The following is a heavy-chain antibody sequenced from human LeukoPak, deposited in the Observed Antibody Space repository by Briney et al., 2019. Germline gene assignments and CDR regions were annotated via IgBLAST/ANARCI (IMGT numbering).Heavy chain of an antibody. CDR1: GFTFSDYY. D-gene: IGHD6-13*01. Sequence: GGSLRLSCAASGFTFSDYYMSWIRQAPGKGLEWFSYISSSVSTIYYADSVKGRFTISRDNAKHSLYLQMNSLRAEDTAVYYCARERSSSWYTQQADYYYYGMDVWGQGTTVTVSS. CDR2: ISSSVSTI. CDR3: ARERSSSWYTQQADYYYYGMDV. J-gene: IGHJ6*02. V-gene: IGHV3-11*01.